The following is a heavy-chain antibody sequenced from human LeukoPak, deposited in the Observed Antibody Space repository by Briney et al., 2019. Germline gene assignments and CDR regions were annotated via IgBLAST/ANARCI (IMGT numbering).Heavy chain of an antibody. CDR1: GGTFSSYA. J-gene: IGHJ4*02. CDR2: IIPILGIA. D-gene: IGHD6-6*01. CDR3: ARSDYSSSSPDY. V-gene: IGHV1-69*04. Sequence: SVKVSCKASGGTFSSYAISWVRQAPGQGLEWMGRIIPILGIANYAQKFQGRVTITADKSTSTAYMELSSLRSEDTAVYYCARSDYSSSSPDYWGQGTLVTVSS.